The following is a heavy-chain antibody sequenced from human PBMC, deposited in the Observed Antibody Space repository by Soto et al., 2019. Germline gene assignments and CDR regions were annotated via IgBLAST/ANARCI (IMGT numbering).Heavy chain of an antibody. CDR1: GFSFSSYS. CDR2: ISVSSSTI. Sequence: TGGSLRLSCGASGFSFSSYSMNWGRQAPGTGLEWVSYISVSSSTIDYADSVKGRFTVSRDNAKESLYLQMNSLRDEDTAVYYCARDGPATVSGLVVIGPYYFDYWGQGTPVTVSS. V-gene: IGHV3-48*02. J-gene: IGHJ4*02. D-gene: IGHD3-3*01. CDR3: ARDGPATVSGLVVIGPYYFDY.